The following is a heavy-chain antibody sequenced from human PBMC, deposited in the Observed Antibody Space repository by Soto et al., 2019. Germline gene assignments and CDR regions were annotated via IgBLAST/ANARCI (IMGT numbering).Heavy chain of an antibody. CDR1: GFTFTSST. V-gene: IGHV3-21*06. J-gene: IGHJ6*02. Sequence: GGSLRLSCAASGFTFTSSTMKWVRQALGKGLEWVSSISSGSSDKYYADSVRGRFTISRDDAKNSVYLQMKGLRAEDSAVYYCVRLDCSGTSCYCYGLDVWGQGTTVTVSS. CDR3: VRLDCSGTSCYCYGLDV. D-gene: IGHD2-2*01. CDR2: ISSGSSDK.